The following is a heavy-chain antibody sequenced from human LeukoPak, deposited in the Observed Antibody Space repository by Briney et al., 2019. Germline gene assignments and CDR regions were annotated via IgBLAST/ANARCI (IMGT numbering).Heavy chain of an antibody. Sequence: GGSLRLSCAASGFTFSSYAMSWVRQAPGKGLEWVSAISGSGGSAYYADSVKGRFTISRDDSKNTLFLQMSSLRPEDTAVYYCARDFGVIRRSWGQGTLVSVSS. D-gene: IGHD3-3*01. CDR3: ARDFGVIRRS. V-gene: IGHV3-23*01. CDR1: GFTFSSYA. CDR2: ISGSGGSA. J-gene: IGHJ5*02.